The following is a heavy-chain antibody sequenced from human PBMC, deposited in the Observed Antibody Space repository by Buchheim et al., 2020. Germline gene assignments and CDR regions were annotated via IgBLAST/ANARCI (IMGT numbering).Heavy chain of an antibody. D-gene: IGHD3-16*02. CDR3: ARDLDRYVGESIYYYYGMDV. J-gene: IGHJ6*02. Sequence: QVQLVQSGAEVKKPGASVKVSCKASGYTFTSYYMHWVRQAPGQGLEWMGIINQSGGSRSYAKKFQGRVTMTRDTSTSTVIMELSSLRSEDTAVYYCARDLDRYVGESIYYYYGMDVWGQGTT. V-gene: IGHV1-46*01. CDR2: INQSGGSR. CDR1: GYTFTSYY.